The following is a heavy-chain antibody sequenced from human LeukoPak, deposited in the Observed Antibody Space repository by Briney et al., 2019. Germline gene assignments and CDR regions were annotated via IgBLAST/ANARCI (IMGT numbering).Heavy chain of an antibody. V-gene: IGHV4-34*01. J-gene: IGHJ4*02. CDR3: ARDYAPGSSWFDY. D-gene: IGHD6-13*01. Sequence: SETLSLTCGVYRVSLSGFYWGWFRLPPGKGLEWIGEIHPSGNTKYNPSLKSRVTISLDTSESQFSLKLSSVTAADTAVYYCARDYAPGSSWFDYWGQGTLVTVSS. CDR2: IHPSGNT. CDR1: RVSLSGFY.